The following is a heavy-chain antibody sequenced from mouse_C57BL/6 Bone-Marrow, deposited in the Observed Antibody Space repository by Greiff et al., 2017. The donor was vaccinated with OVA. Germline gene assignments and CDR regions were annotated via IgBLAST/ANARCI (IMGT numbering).Heavy chain of an antibody. CDR2: IDPENGDT. V-gene: IGHV14-4*01. J-gene: IGHJ2*01. CDR1: GFNIKDDC. CDR3: TTCYDGYFDY. Sequence: EVQLQQSGAELVRPGASVKLSCAASGFNIKDDCMHWVKQRPEQGLEWIGWIDPENGDTEYASKFQGKATITADTSSNTAYLQLSSLTSEDTAVDYCTTCYDGYFDYWGQGTTLTVSS. D-gene: IGHD2-3*01.